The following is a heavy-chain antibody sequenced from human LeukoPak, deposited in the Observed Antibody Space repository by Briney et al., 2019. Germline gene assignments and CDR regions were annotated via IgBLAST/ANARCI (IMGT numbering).Heavy chain of an antibody. CDR2: INVEGTTT. V-gene: IGHV3-74*01. CDR1: GFTFSRDW. CDR3: TRGGEEPFDY. D-gene: IGHD3-10*01. J-gene: IGHJ4*02. Sequence: GSLRLSCAASGFTFSRDWMHWVRQAPGKGLVWVSRINVEGTTTTYADSVEGRFTISRDENTLYLQMNHLRVDDTAVYYCTRGGEEPFDYWGQGTLVTVSS.